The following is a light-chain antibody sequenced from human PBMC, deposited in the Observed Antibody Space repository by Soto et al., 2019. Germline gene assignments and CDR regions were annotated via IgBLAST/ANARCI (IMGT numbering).Light chain of an antibody. CDR1: QTVFHRANNKNY. CDR2: WAS. V-gene: IGKV4-1*01. J-gene: IGKJ4*01. Sequence: DIVMTQSPDSLSVSLGERATINCKSSQTVFHRANNKNYIAWYQQKPGQPPKLLIYWASSRESGVPGRFSGSGSGTDFTLTISSLQAEDVAVYYCQQYSDNPTFGGGTKVEIK. CDR3: QQYSDNPT.